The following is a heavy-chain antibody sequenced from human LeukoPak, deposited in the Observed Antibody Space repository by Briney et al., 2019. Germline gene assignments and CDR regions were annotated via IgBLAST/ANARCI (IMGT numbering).Heavy chain of an antibody. CDR2: IYYSGST. J-gene: IGHJ3*02. Sequence: SETLSLTCTVSGGPISSSSYYWGWIRQPPGKGLEWIGSIYYSGSTYYNPSLKSRVTISVDTSKNQFSLKLSSVTAADTAVYYCARDSVVPAADDAFDIWGQGTMVTVSS. V-gene: IGHV4-39*07. D-gene: IGHD2-2*01. CDR1: GGPISSSSYY. CDR3: ARDSVVPAADDAFDI.